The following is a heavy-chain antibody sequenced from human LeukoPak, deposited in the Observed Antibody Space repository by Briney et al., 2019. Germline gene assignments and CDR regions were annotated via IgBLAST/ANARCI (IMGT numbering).Heavy chain of an antibody. CDR1: GGTFSSYA. CDR2: IIPIFGTA. Sequence: SVKVSCKASGGTFSSYAISWVRQAPGQGLEWMGGIIPIFGTANYAQKFQGRVTITADESTSTAYMELRSLRSDDTAVYYCARAQDYDFWSAHVVNWFDPWGQGTLVTVSS. CDR3: ARAQDYDFWSAHVVNWFDP. D-gene: IGHD3-3*01. V-gene: IGHV1-69*13. J-gene: IGHJ5*02.